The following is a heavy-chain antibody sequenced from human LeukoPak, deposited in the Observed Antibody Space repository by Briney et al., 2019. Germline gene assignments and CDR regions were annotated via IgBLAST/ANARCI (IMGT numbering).Heavy chain of an antibody. D-gene: IGHD3-3*01. J-gene: IGHJ4*02. CDR3: AGGTDFWSGYSFDS. Sequence: GGSLTLSCAASGFTVSDNYMSWFRQAPGKGLEWVSLIYSGGTADFADSVKGRFTISRDISKNTLSLQLSSLRPEDAAVYFCAGGTDFWSGYSFDSWGQGTLVTVSS. CDR1: GFTVSDNY. CDR2: IYSGGTA. V-gene: IGHV3-53*01.